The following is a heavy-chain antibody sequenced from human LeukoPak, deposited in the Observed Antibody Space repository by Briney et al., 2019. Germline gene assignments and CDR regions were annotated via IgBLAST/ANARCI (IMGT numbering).Heavy chain of an antibody. D-gene: IGHD3-3*01. CDR2: ISGSGGST. CDR1: GFTFSSYA. CDR3: AKPPRITIFGVADAFDI. V-gene: IGHV3-23*01. J-gene: IGHJ3*02. Sequence: PGGXLRLSCAASGFTFSSYAMSWVRQAPGKGLEWVSAISGSGGSTYYADSVKGRFTISRDNSKNTLYLQMNSLRAEDTAVYYCAKPPRITIFGVADAFDIWGQGTMVTVSS.